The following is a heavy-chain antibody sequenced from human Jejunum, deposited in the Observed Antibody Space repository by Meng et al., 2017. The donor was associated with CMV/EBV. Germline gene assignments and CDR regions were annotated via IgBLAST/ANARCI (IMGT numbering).Heavy chain of an antibody. D-gene: IGHD5-18*01. CDR1: GFTFSSNY. CDR2: IYAGGTT. V-gene: IGHV3-53*01. J-gene: IGHJ5*02. Sequence: EWQLVGAGGVLIPPGGSLGLSCAASGFTFSSNYMSWVRQAPGKGLGWVSHIYAGGTTYYVDSVKGRFTISRDNSKNTVSLQMNSLGADDTAVYYCARTVGYNYGLGSWGQGTLVTASS. CDR3: ARTVGYNYGLGS.